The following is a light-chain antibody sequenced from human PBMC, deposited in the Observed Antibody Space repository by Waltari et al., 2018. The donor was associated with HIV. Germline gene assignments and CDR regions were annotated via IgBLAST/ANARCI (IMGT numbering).Light chain of an antibody. V-gene: IGLV1-47*01. CDR2: RND. J-gene: IGLJ6*01. CDR3: ASWDDALSSWL. Sequence: QSGLRQPPSTSRPPEQRVVISSSGSNSNGGKNYVSLFQQLPGAAPRLLIYRNDRRPSGVPDRFTAAKSGSSASLVISGLRSDDEAEYFWASWDDALSSWLFGGGTKLTVL. CDR1: NSNGGKNY.